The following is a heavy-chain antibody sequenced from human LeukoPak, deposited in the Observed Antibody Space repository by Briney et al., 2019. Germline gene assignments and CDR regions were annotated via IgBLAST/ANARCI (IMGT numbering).Heavy chain of an antibody. V-gene: IGHV4-61*08. Sequence: SETLSLTCTVSGGSISSGGYYWSWIRQHPGKGLEWIGYIYYSGSTNYNPSLKSRVTISVDTSKNQFSLKLSSVTAADTAVYYCARGGSGSNFDYWGQGTLVTVSS. CDR1: GGSISSGGYY. D-gene: IGHD3-10*01. CDR2: IYYSGST. CDR3: ARGGSGSNFDY. J-gene: IGHJ4*02.